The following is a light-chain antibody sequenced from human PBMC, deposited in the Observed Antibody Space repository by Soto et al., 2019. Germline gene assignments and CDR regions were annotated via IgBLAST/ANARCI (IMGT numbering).Light chain of an antibody. CDR1: QSVSSY. V-gene: IGKV3-11*01. CDR3: QQRSNWPPIT. CDR2: DAS. Sequence: EIVLTQSPATLSLSPGERVTLSCRASQSVSSYLAWYQQKPGQAPRLLIYDASNRATGIPARFSGSGSGTDFTLTISILEPEDFAVYYCQQRSNWPPITFGQGTRLEIK. J-gene: IGKJ5*01.